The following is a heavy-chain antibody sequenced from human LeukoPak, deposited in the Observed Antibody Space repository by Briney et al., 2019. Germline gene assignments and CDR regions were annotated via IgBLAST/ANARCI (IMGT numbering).Heavy chain of an antibody. CDR1: GFTFSSYG. V-gene: IGHV3-30*18. CDR3: AKDRGSGSYYGSDY. Sequence: GGSLRLSCAASGFTFSSYGMHWVRQAPGKGLEWVAVISYDGSNKYYADSVKSRFTISRDNSKNTLYLQMNSLRAEDTAVYYCAKDRGSGSYYGSDYWGQGTLVTVSS. J-gene: IGHJ4*02. CDR2: ISYDGSNK. D-gene: IGHD3-10*01.